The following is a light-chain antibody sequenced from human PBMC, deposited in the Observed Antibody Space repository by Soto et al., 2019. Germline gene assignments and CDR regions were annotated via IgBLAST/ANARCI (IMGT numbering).Light chain of an antibody. CDR1: QDISNS. CDR3: HNYNSAPLT. CDR2: ATS. V-gene: IGKV1-27*01. Sequence: DIQMTQSPSSLSASVGDRVTITCRASQDISNSLAWYQQKPGKVPKVLIYATSILQSGVPARFSVSGSGTYFTLTISSRQPEDVATYYCHNYNSAPLTFGGGTKVEI. J-gene: IGKJ4*02.